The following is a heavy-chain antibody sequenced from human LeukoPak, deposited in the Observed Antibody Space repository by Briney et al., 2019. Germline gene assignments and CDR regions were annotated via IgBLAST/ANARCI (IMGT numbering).Heavy chain of an antibody. D-gene: IGHD3-3*01. V-gene: IGHV1-8*01. CDR2: MNPNSGNT. J-gene: IGHJ5*02. CDR3: ARGSPTYYDFWSGYLRYNWFDP. Sequence: ASVKVPCKASGYTFTSYDINWVRQATGQGLEWMGWMNPNSGNTGYAQKFQGRVTMTRNTSISTAYMELSSLRSEDTAVYYCARGSPTYYDFWSGYLRYNWFDPWGQGTLVTVSS. CDR1: GYTFTSYD.